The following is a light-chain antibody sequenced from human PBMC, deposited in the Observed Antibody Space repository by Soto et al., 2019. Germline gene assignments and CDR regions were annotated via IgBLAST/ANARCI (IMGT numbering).Light chain of an antibody. V-gene: IGLV2-14*03. Sequence: QSALTQPASVSGSPGQSITISCSGTSSDVGRYNAVSWYQQHPGKVPQLMIYDVSIRPSGISDRFSASKSGNMASLTISGLQAEDEADYYCSSYTVSGSYVFGTETKLTVL. CDR2: DVS. CDR3: SSYTVSGSYV. CDR1: SSDVGRYNA. J-gene: IGLJ1*01.